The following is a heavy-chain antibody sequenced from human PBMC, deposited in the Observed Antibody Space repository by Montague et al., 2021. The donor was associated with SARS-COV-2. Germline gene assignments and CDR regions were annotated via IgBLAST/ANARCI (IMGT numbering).Heavy chain of an antibody. CDR3: ARDPKYYDILTGYLIARSYYYYYGMDV. J-gene: IGHJ6*02. Sequence: SLRLSCAASGFTFSSYGMHWVLQAPGKGLEWVAVISYDGSNKYYADSVKGRFTISRDNSKNTLYLQMNSLRAEDTAVYYFARDPKYYDILTGYLIARSYYYYYGMDVWGQGTTVTVSS. CDR1: GFTFSSYG. CDR2: ISYDGSNK. V-gene: IGHV3-33*05. D-gene: IGHD3-9*01.